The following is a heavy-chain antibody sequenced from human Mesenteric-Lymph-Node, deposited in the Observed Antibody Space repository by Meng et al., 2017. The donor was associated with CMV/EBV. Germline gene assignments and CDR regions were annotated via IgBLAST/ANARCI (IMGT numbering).Heavy chain of an antibody. CDR3: AGGIAAAGSRWFDP. Sequence: QVQLVQSGAEVKKPGSSVKVSCKASGGTFSSYTISWVRQAPGQGLEWMGRIIPILGIANYAQKFEGRVTITADKSTSTAYVELISLRSEDTAVYYCAGGIAAAGSRWFDPWGQGTLVTVSS. CDR2: IIPILGIA. J-gene: IGHJ5*02. D-gene: IGHD6-13*01. V-gene: IGHV1-69*02. CDR1: GGTFSSYT.